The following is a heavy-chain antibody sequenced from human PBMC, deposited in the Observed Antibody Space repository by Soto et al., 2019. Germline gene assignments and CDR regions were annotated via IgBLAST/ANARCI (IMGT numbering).Heavy chain of an antibody. D-gene: IGHD1-7*01. CDR1: GFTFSSYW. CDR2: IHNDGSTT. CDR3: ARDNWNSY. V-gene: IGHV3-74*01. Sequence: VQLVESGGGLVQPGGSVRLSCAASGFTFSSYWMHWVRQAPGKGLMWVSRIHNDGSTTRYADSVKGRFTISRDNAKNTLYLQMSSLRVEDTAVYYCARDNWNSYWGQGTLVTVSS. J-gene: IGHJ4*01.